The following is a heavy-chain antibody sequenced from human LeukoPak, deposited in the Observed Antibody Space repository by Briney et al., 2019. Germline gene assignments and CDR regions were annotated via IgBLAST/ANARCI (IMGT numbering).Heavy chain of an antibody. D-gene: IGHD2-2*01. V-gene: IGHV3-23*01. CDR2: VSGSGTST. CDR3: AKVGRASWAPYYFDY. Sequence: GGSLRLSCAASGFTFSSYAMGWVRPAPGKGLEWVSDVSGSGTSTNYADSVKGRLTISRDNSKNTLYLQMNNLRAEDTAVYYCAKVGRASWAPYYFDYWGQGTLVTVSS. J-gene: IGHJ4*02. CDR1: GFTFSSYA.